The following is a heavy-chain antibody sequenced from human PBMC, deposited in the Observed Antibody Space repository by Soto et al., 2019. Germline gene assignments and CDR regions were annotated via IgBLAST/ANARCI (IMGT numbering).Heavy chain of an antibody. D-gene: IGHD6-13*01. J-gene: IGHJ4*02. Sequence: SETLSLTCAVSGDSISSGDYSWSWIRQPPGKGLEWIGYIYHSGSTYYNPSLKSRVTISVDRSKNQFSLKLSSVTAADTAVYYCARVRAAAGQLDYWGQGTLVTVSS. CDR3: ARVRAAAGQLDY. V-gene: IGHV4-30-2*01. CDR2: IYHSGST. CDR1: GDSISSGDYS.